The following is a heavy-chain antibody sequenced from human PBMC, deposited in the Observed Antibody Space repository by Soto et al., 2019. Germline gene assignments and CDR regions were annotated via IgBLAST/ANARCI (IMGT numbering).Heavy chain of an antibody. D-gene: IGHD3-3*01. V-gene: IGHV4-59*01. Sequence: PSETLSLTCTVSGGSISSYYWSWIRQPPGKGLEWIGYIYYSGSTNYNPSLKSRVTISVDTSKNQFSLKLSSVTAADTAVYYCARTLTIFGVVYGMDVWGQGTTVTVSS. CDR1: GGSISSYY. CDR3: ARTLTIFGVVYGMDV. CDR2: IYYSGST. J-gene: IGHJ6*02.